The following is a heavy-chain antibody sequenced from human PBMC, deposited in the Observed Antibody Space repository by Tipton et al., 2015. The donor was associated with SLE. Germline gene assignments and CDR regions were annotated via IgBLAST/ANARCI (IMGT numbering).Heavy chain of an antibody. J-gene: IGHJ4*02. V-gene: IGHV4-30-2*01. CDR2: IYHSGST. CDR3: ARARATYYYGSGSYFDY. D-gene: IGHD3-10*01. CDR1: GGSISSGGYS. Sequence: TLSLTCAVSGGSISSGGYSWSWIRQPPGKGLEWIGYIYHSGSTYYNPSLKSRVTISVDRSKNQFSLKLSSVTAADTAVYYCARARATYYYGSGSYFDYWGQGTLVTVSS.